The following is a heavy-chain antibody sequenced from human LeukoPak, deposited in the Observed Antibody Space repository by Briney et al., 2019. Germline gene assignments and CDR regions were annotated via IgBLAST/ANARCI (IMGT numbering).Heavy chain of an antibody. CDR1: GYTLTRYG. Sequence: ASVKVSYKDSGYTLTRYGISWVRQDPGQGLEGMGWISAYNGNTNYAQKFQGRVTITADESTSTAYMELSSLRSEDTAVYYCASRQGSGQFRYYYYYYMDVWGKGTTVTISS. CDR2: ISAYNGNT. V-gene: IGHV1-18*01. J-gene: IGHJ6*03. CDR3: ASRQGSGQFRYYYYYYMDV. D-gene: IGHD3-10*01.